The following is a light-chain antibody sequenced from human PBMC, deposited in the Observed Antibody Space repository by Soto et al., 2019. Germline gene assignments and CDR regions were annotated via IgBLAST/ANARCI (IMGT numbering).Light chain of an antibody. Sequence: DIQMTQSPSTLSASVGDRVTITCRASQSISSWLAWYQQKPGEAPKILIYKASSLESGVPSRFSGSGSGTEFTLTISSLQPDDFATYYCQPYISGYTFGQRTKLEIK. CDR3: QPYISGYT. CDR2: KAS. V-gene: IGKV1-5*03. J-gene: IGKJ2*01. CDR1: QSISSW.